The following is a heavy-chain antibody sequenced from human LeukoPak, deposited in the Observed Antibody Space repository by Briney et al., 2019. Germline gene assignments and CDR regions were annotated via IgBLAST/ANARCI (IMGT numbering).Heavy chain of an antibody. CDR1: GFTFSSYA. V-gene: IGHV3-7*01. Sequence: GGSLRLSCAASGFTFSSYAMHWVRQAPGKGLEWVAFIKGDGSAKKYVDSVKGRFTISRDNAKSSLFLQMNSLRAEDMAVYYCARDRGWIQHDIWGQGTMVTVSS. CDR2: IKGDGSAK. D-gene: IGHD5-18*01. J-gene: IGHJ3*02. CDR3: ARDRGWIQHDI.